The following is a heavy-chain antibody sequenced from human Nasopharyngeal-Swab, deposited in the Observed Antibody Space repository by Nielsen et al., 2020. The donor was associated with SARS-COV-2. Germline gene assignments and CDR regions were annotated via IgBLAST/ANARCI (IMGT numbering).Heavy chain of an antibody. J-gene: IGHJ5*02. CDR3: ARGYNWESNLNWFDP. Sequence: ASVKVSCKASGGTFSSYAISWVRQATGQGLEWMGWMNPNSGNTGYAQKFQGRVTMTRNTSISTAYMELSSLRSEDTAVYYCARGYNWESNLNWFDPWGQGTLVTVSS. D-gene: IGHD3-16*01. CDR1: GGTFSSYA. V-gene: IGHV1-8*02. CDR2: MNPNSGNT.